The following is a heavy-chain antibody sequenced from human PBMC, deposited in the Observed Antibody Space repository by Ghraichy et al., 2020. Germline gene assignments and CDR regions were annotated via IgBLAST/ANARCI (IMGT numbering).Heavy chain of an antibody. CDR3: ASSNLGYCSGDSCYYAFDI. J-gene: IGHJ3*02. V-gene: IGHV4-59*02. Sequence: SETLSLTCTVSGGSVSSYYWTWIRQPPGKGLEWIGYVHYSGSANYNPSLKSRVTMSVDTSKHQFYLKLSSVTAADTAVYYCASSNLGYCSGDSCYYAFDIWGQGTMVTVSA. CDR1: GGSVSSYY. D-gene: IGHD2-15*01. CDR2: VHYSGSA.